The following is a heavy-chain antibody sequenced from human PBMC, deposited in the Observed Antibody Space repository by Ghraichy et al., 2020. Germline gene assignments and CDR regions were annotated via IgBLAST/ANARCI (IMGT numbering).Heavy chain of an antibody. V-gene: IGHV4-59*01. CDR2: IYYSGST. J-gene: IGHJ6*03. D-gene: IGHD3-10*01. CDR1: GGSISSYY. CDR3: ARALWFGEPPDYYYYYYMDV. Sequence: SETLSLTCTVSGGSISSYYWSWIRQPPGKGLEWIGYIYYSGSTNYNPSLKSRVTISVDTSKNQFSLKLSSVTAADTAVYYCARALWFGEPPDYYYYYYMDVWGKGTTVTVSS.